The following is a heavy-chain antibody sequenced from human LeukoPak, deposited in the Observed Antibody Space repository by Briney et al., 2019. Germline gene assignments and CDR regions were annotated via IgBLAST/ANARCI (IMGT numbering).Heavy chain of an antibody. CDR1: GGSISSYY. V-gene: IGHV4-59*01. CDR2: IYYSGTT. Sequence: SETLSLTCTVSGGSISSYYWSWIRQPPGKGLEWIGYIYYSGTTNYNPSLKSRVTISVDTSKNQFSLRLSSVTAADTAVYYCARGARDGYNLGVNYWGQGTLVTVSS. D-gene: IGHD5-24*01. J-gene: IGHJ4*02. CDR3: ARGARDGYNLGVNY.